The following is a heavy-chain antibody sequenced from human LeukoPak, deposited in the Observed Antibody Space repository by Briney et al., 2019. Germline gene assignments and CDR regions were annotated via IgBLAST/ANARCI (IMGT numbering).Heavy chain of an antibody. CDR2: IIPIFGTA. CDR1: GGTFSSYA. Sequence: SVKVSCKASGGTFSSYAISWVRQAPGQGLEWMGGIIPIFGTANYAQKFQGRVTITADESTSTAYMELSSLRSEDTAVYYCASAVGIAAAGTGDYWGQGTLVIVSS. V-gene: IGHV1-69*13. J-gene: IGHJ4*02. D-gene: IGHD6-13*01. CDR3: ASAVGIAAAGTGDY.